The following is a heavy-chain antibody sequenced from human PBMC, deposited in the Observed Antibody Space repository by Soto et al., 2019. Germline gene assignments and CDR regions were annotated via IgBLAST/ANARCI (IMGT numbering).Heavy chain of an antibody. CDR2: ISSNISNI. D-gene: IGHD5-18*01. Sequence: EVQLVESGGGLVKPGGSLRLSCAASGFTFSSYSMNWVRQAPGKGLEWVSSISSNISNIYYADSVKGRFTISRDNAKNSLYLQMNSLRAEDTAVYYCARDRLGGEQLWPYYYYYGMDVWGQGTTVTVSS. CDR1: GFTFSSYS. V-gene: IGHV3-21*01. CDR3: ARDRLGGEQLWPYYYYYGMDV. J-gene: IGHJ6*02.